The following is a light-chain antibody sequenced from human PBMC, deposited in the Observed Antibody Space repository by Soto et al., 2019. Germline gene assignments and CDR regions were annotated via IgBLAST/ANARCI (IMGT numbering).Light chain of an antibody. CDR3: AAWDDSLNAV. CDR1: SSNIGSNT. Sequence: QSVLTQPPSASGTPGQRVTISCSGSSSNIGSNTVNWYQQLPGTAPKLLIYSNNQRPSGVPDRFSGSKSGTSASLAISGLQSEDEADCYCAAWDDSLNAVFGGGTQLTVL. V-gene: IGLV1-44*01. J-gene: IGLJ7*01. CDR2: SNN.